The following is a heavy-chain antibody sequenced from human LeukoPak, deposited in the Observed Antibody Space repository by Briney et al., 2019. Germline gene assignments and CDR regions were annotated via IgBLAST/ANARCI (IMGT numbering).Heavy chain of an antibody. V-gene: IGHV3-33*07. Sequence: TGGSLRLSCAASGFTFNESCMSWVRQAPGKGLEWVAVIWYDGSNKYYADSVKGRFTISRDNSKNTLYLQMNSLRAEDTALYYCARELSPVVKYYFEYWGQGTLVTVSP. CDR1: GFTFNESC. D-gene: IGHD3-22*01. CDR2: IWYDGSNK. J-gene: IGHJ4*02. CDR3: ARELSPVVKYYFEY.